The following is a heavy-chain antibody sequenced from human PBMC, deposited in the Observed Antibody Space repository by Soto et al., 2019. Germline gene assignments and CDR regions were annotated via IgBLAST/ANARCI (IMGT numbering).Heavy chain of an antibody. V-gene: IGHV3-15*01. CDR3: TIVGGRDDYNNYQNWFDP. CDR2: IKGRTDGGTT. D-gene: IGHD4-4*01. CDR1: GFTFSNAW. Sequence: EVQLVESGGGLVKPGESLRLSCAASGFTFSNAWMSWVRQAPGKGLEWVGRIKGRTDGGTTDYAAPVKGRFTVSRDDSKTTLYLQMNSLKIEDTAVYYCTIVGGRDDYNNYQNWFDPWGQGTLVTVSS. J-gene: IGHJ5*02.